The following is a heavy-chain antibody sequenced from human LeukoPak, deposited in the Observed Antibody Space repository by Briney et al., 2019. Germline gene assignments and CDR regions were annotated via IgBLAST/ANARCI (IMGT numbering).Heavy chain of an antibody. V-gene: IGHV4-34*01. CDR3: ARREDGYKNPFDY. Sequence: SETLSLTCAVFGGSFSGYFWGWIRQPPGRGLEWIGEINHSGSTNYNPSLKSRVNMSVDTSKNQFSLRLNSVTAADTSVYYCARREDGYKNPFDYWGQGTLVTVSS. CDR1: GGSFSGYF. D-gene: IGHD5-24*01. CDR2: INHSGST. J-gene: IGHJ4*02.